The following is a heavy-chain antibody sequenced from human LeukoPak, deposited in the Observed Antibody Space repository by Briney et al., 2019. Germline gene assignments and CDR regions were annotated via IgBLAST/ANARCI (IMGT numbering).Heavy chain of an antibody. Sequence: GSLRLSCAASGFTFSSYAMSWVRQAPGKGLEWVSAISGSGGSTYYADSVKGRFTISRDNSKNTLYLQMNSLRAEDTAVYYCAKGVAAHYYYGMDVWGQGTTVTVSS. J-gene: IGHJ6*02. CDR3: AKGVAAHYYYGMDV. CDR1: GFTFSSYA. V-gene: IGHV3-23*01. D-gene: IGHD2-15*01. CDR2: ISGSGGST.